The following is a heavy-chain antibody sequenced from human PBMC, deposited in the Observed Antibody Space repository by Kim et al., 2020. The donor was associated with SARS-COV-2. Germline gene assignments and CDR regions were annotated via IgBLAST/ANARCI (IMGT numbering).Heavy chain of an antibody. Sequence: SVKVSCKASGGTFSSYAISWVRQAPGQGLEWMGGIIPIFGTANYAQKFQGRVTITADESTSTAYMELSSLRSEDTAVYYCARDRDYYGSGSYYNEGAWFDPWGQGTLVTVSS. CDR2: IIPIFGTA. D-gene: IGHD3-10*01. CDR1: GGTFSSYA. J-gene: IGHJ5*02. CDR3: ARDRDYYGSGSYYNEGAWFDP. V-gene: IGHV1-69*13.